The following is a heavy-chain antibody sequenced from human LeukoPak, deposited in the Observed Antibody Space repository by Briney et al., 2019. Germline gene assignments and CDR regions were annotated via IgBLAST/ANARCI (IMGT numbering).Heavy chain of an antibody. Sequence: GSSVKVSCKASGGTFSSYAISWVRRAPGQGLEWMGGIIPIFGTANYAQKFQGRVTITADKSTSTAYMELSSLRSEDTAVYYCARMYYDSSGYYKFYYYYYMDVWGKGTTVTVSS. J-gene: IGHJ6*03. D-gene: IGHD3-22*01. CDR1: GGTFSSYA. V-gene: IGHV1-69*06. CDR2: IIPIFGTA. CDR3: ARMYYDSSGYYKFYYYYYMDV.